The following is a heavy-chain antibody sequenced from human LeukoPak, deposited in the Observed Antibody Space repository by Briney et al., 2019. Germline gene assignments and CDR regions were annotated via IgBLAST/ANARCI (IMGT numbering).Heavy chain of an antibody. J-gene: IGHJ4*02. Sequence: GSLRLSCAASGFTFGNSWMTWVRPPPGKGLEWIGEINRSGSTNYNPSLKGRVTISVDTSKNQFSLKLSSVTAADTAVYYCARARPNYDFWSGYYLFDYWGQGTLVTVSS. V-gene: IGHV4-34*01. D-gene: IGHD3-3*01. CDR2: INRSGST. CDR1: GFTFGNSW. CDR3: ARARPNYDFWSGYYLFDY.